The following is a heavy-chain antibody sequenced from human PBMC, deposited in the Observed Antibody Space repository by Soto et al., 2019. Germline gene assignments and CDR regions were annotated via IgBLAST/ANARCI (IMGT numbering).Heavy chain of an antibody. CDR2: INPSGGST. CDR1: GYTFTSYY. D-gene: IGHD6-13*01. CDR3: ARVGSRYYYGMDV. J-gene: IGHJ6*02. Sequence: QVQLVQSGAEVEKPGASVKVSCKASGYTFTSYYMHWVRQAPGQGLEWMGIINPSGGSTSYAQMFQGRVTMTRDTSTSTVYMELSSLRSEDTAVYYCARVGSRYYYGMDVWGQGTTVTVSS. V-gene: IGHV1-46*01.